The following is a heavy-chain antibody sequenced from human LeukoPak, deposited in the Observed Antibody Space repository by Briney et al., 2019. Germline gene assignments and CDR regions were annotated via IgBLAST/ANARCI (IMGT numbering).Heavy chain of an antibody. Sequence: ASVKVSCKASGYTLTGYCMHWVRQAPGQGLEWMGIINPSGGSTSYAQKFQGRVTMTRDMSTSTVYMELSSLRSEDTAVYYCARLRWSDAFDIWGQGTMVTVSS. V-gene: IGHV1-46*01. CDR2: INPSGGST. CDR1: GYTLTGYC. J-gene: IGHJ3*02. D-gene: IGHD2-8*01. CDR3: ARLRWSDAFDI.